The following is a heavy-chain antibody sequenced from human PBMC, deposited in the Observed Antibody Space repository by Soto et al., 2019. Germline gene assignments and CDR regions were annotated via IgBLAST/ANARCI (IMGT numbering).Heavy chain of an antibody. J-gene: IGHJ6*02. Sequence: QVQLQESGPGLVKPSGTLSLTCAVSGGSISSSNWWSWVRQPPGKGLEWIGEIYHSGSTNYNPSPXXRXXISVDKSKNQFSLKLSSVTAADTAVYYCARVTGHYYYGMDVWGQGTTVTVSS. CDR2: IYHSGST. CDR3: ARVTGHYYYGMDV. V-gene: IGHV4-4*02. CDR1: GGSISSSNW. D-gene: IGHD3-10*01.